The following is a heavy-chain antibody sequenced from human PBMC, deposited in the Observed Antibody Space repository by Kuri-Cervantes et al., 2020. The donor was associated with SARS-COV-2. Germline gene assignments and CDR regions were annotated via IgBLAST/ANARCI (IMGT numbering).Heavy chain of an antibody. J-gene: IGHJ4*02. Sequence: GGSLRLSCAASGFNFSRTDMHWVRQALGKGLEWVAVISHYGKNKKCIASGKGRFTISRDNSQNALYLHMKSLRSEYTAMYYCAKDRVGVQDFWGQGTLVTVSS. D-gene: IGHD2-21*01. CDR2: ISHYGKNK. CDR1: GFNFSRTD. V-gene: IGHV3-30*18. CDR3: AKDRVGVQDF.